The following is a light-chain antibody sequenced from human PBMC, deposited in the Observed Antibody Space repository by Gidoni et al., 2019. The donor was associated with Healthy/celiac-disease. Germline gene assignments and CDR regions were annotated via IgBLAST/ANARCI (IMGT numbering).Light chain of an antibody. CDR3: QQRSNWPLALT. CDR1: QSVSSY. V-gene: IGKV3-11*01. J-gene: IGKJ4*01. CDR2: DAS. Sequence: VLPHSPATLSLSPGARATLSCRASQSVSSYLAWYQQKPGQAPRLLIYDASNRATGIPARFSGSGSGTDFTLTISSLEPEDFAVYYCQQRSNWPLALTFGGGTKVEIK.